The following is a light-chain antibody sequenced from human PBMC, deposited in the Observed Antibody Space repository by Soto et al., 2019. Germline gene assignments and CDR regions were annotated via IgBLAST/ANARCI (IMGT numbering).Light chain of an antibody. J-gene: IGKJ3*01. Sequence: DIQMTQSPSSLSASVGDRVTITCQASQDISNYLNWYQQKPGKAPKLLIYDASNLETGVPSRFSGSGSGTDFTFTISSLKPEDIATYYCQQYDNLPFTFGPGTKVAIK. CDR2: DAS. V-gene: IGKV1-33*01. CDR3: QQYDNLPFT. CDR1: QDISNY.